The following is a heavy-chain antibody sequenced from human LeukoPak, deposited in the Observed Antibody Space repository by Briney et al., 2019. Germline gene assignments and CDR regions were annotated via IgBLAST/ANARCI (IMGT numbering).Heavy chain of an antibody. J-gene: IGHJ6*02. CDR2: ISAYNGNT. Sequence: ASVKVSCKASGYTFTSYGISWVRQAPGQGLEWMGWISAYNGNTNYAQKLQGRVTMTTDTSTSTAYMELRSLRSDDTAVYYCARDQLRYFDWLSNYGMDVWGQGTTVTVSS. CDR1: GYTFTSYG. V-gene: IGHV1-18*01. D-gene: IGHD3-9*01. CDR3: ARDQLRYFDWLSNYGMDV.